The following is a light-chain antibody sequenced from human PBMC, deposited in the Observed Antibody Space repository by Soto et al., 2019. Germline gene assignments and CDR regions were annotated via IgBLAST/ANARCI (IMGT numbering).Light chain of an antibody. J-gene: IGKJ2*01. Sequence: EIVMTQSPATLSVSPGERATLSCRASQSVSSNLAWLQQKPGQAPRLLIYGAFTRATGIPARFSGSGSGTEFTLTISSLQSEDFAVYYCQQYNNGPYTFGQGTKLEIK. V-gene: IGKV3-15*01. CDR3: QQYNNGPYT. CDR1: QSVSSN. CDR2: GAF.